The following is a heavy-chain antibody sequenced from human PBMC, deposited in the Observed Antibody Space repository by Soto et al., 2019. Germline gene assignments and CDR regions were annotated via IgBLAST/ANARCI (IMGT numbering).Heavy chain of an antibody. V-gene: IGHV4-34*01. CDR1: GGSFSGYY. Sequence: ASETLSLTCAVYGGSFSGYYWSWIRQPPGKGLEWIGEINHSGSTNYNPSLKSRVTISVDTSKNQFSLKLSSVTAADTAVYYCARAALAVVAATTAIDYWGQGTLVTVSS. CDR3: ARAALAVVAATTAIDY. CDR2: INHSGST. D-gene: IGHD2-15*01. J-gene: IGHJ4*02.